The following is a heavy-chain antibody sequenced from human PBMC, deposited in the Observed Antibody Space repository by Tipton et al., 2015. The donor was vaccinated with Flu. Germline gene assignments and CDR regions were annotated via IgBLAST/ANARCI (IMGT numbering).Heavy chain of an antibody. J-gene: IGHJ3*02. CDR3: ARLWWGLGDAVDI. Sequence: TLSLTCTVSGGSITGYYWSWVRQPPGRGLEWIGYIHFSGSTNYNPSLRSRVTLSLDTARTQFSLRLSSVTAADTAVYYCARLWWGLGDAVDIWGQGSLVTVSS. V-gene: IGHV4-59*07. D-gene: IGHD2-21*01. CDR2: IHFSGST. CDR1: GGSITGYY.